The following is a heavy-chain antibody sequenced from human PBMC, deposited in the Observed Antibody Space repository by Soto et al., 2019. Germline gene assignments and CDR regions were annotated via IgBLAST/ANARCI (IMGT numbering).Heavy chain of an antibody. CDR3: ARDPNPIITIPDY. CDR2: INAGNGNT. J-gene: IGHJ4*02. D-gene: IGHD3-3*01. Sequence: ASVKVSCKASGYTFTSYAMHWVRQAPGQRLEWMGWINAGNGNTKYSQKFQGRVTITRDTSASTAYMELSSLRSEDTAVYYCARDPNPIITIPDYSGQGSLVIVSS. CDR1: GYTFTSYA. V-gene: IGHV1-3*01.